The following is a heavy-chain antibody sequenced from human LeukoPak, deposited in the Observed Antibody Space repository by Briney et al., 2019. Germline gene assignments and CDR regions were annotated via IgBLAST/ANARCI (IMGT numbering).Heavy chain of an antibody. D-gene: IGHD6-13*01. Sequence: SETLSLTCTVSGGSVTSGDYYWGWIRQPPGEGLEYIGYISYSGSTNYNPSLRSRVTLSVDTSKNQFSLKLSSVAGAETAVYFCATTYSSTHHHFSGVFDYWGQGTLVTVSS. CDR2: ISYSGST. CDR1: GGSVTSGDYY. V-gene: IGHV4-61*08. CDR3: ATTYSSTHHHFSGVFDY. J-gene: IGHJ4*02.